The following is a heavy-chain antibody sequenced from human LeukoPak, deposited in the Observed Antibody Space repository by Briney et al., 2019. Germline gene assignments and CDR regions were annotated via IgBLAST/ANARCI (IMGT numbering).Heavy chain of an antibody. CDR2: IYPRDGRT. V-gene: IGHV1-46*01. Sequence: ASVKVSCKASGYSFTSNYIHWVRQAPGQGLEWMGMIYPRDGRTSYAQKFQGRVTVTRDTSTSTVHMELSGLRSEDTAVYYCARDQEAFDYWGQGTLVTVSS. CDR1: GYSFTSNY. CDR3: ARDQEAFDY. J-gene: IGHJ4*02.